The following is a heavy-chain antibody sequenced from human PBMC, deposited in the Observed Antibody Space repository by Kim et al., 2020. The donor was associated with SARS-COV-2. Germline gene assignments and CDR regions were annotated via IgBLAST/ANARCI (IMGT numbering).Heavy chain of an antibody. V-gene: IGHV3-48*03. CDR1: GFTFSSYE. CDR2: ISSSGSTI. J-gene: IGHJ4*02. D-gene: IGHD3-3*01. Sequence: GGSLRLSCAASGFTFSSYEMNWVRQAPGKGLEWVSYISSSGSTIYYADSVKGRFTISRDNAKNSLYLQMNSLRAEDTAVYYCARRRIFGVAVFDYWGQGTLVTVSS. CDR3: ARRRIFGVAVFDY.